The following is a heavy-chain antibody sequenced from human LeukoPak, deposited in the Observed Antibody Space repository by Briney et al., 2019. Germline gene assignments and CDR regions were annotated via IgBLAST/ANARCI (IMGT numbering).Heavy chain of an antibody. CDR1: GFTFSTYG. Sequence: PGRSLRLSCAASGFTFSTYGMHWVRQAPGKGLEWVAVISYDGSNKYYADSVKGRFTISRDNSKNTLYLQMNSLRAEDAAVYYCAKDEGQRKGGAFDYWGQGTLVTVSS. V-gene: IGHV3-30*18. CDR3: AKDEGQRKGGAFDY. CDR2: ISYDGSNK. J-gene: IGHJ4*02. D-gene: IGHD2-2*01.